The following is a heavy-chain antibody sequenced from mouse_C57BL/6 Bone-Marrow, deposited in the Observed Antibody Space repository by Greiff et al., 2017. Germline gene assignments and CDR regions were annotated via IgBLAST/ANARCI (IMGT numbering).Heavy chain of an antibody. Sequence: QVQLQQSGAELARPGASVKMSCKASGYTFTSYTMHWVKKRPGQGLAWIGYINPSSGYTKYNQKFKDKATLTADKSSSTAYMQLSSLTSEDSAVYYCARPFTVVAPDWGQGTTLTVSS. V-gene: IGHV1-4*01. CDR1: GYTFTSYT. D-gene: IGHD1-1*01. CDR2: INPSSGYT. CDR3: ARPFTVVAPD. J-gene: IGHJ2*01.